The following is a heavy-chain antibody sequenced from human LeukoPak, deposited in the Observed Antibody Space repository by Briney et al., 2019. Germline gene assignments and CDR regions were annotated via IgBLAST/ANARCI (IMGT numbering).Heavy chain of an antibody. CDR2: INTNTGNP. J-gene: IGHJ4*02. CDR3: AREIAPGGLDY. D-gene: IGHD4-23*01. Sequence: ASVKVSCKASGYTCSSYAMNWVRQAPGQGLEWMGWINTNTGNPTYAQGFTGRFVLSLDTSGSTAYLQISSLKSEDTAVYYCAREIAPGGLDYWGQGTLVTVSS. CDR1: GYTCSSYA. V-gene: IGHV7-4-1*02.